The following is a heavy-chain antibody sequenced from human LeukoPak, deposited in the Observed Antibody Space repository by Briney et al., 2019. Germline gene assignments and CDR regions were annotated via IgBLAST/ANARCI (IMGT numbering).Heavy chain of an antibody. CDR2: INSDGSST. V-gene: IGHV3-74*01. J-gene: IGHJ4*02. D-gene: IGHD6-25*01. Sequence: GGSLRLSCAGSGFTFSSYWMPWVRQAPGKGLVWVSRINSDGSSTSYADSVKGRFTISRDNAKNTVYLQMNSLRAEDTAVYYCAKDRGGQRLDSFDYWGQGTLVTVSS. CDR3: AKDRGGQRLDSFDY. CDR1: GFTFSSYW.